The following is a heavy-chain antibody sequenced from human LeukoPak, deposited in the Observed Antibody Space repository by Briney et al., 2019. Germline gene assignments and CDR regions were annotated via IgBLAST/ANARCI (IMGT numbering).Heavy chain of an antibody. CDR1: GFTFSNGR. CDR3: TTYVGATAH. Sequence: GGSLRLSCAASGFTFSNGRMNWVRQAPGKGLEWVGRIKTKTDDGATDYSAPVKARFTISRDDSKTTLYLQMNGLKTEDTAIYYCTTYVGATAHWGQGTLVTVSS. CDR2: IKTKTDDGAT. D-gene: IGHD1-26*01. V-gene: IGHV3-15*01. J-gene: IGHJ4*02.